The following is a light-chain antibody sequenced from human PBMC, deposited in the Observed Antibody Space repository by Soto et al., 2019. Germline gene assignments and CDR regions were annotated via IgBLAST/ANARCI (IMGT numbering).Light chain of an antibody. J-gene: IGKJ3*01. V-gene: IGKV1-9*01. CDR2: PAS. CDR1: QDISTS. Sequence: DIQLTQSPSFLSASVGDRVTVSCRASQDISTSLAWFQQKAGKVPQLLVYPASTLQDGVPSRFSGSGSGTYFTLTINNLQAEDFATYYCQKYISAPYTFGPGTKVDIK. CDR3: QKYISAPYT.